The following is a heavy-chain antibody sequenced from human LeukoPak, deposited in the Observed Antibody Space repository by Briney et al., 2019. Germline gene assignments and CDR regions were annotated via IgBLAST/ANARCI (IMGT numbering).Heavy chain of an antibody. Sequence: SETLSLTCTVSGGSISSYYWSWIRQPPGKGLEWIGYIYYSGSTNYEPSLKSRVTISVDTSKNQFSLKLSSVTAADTAVYYCARFTPQGYGWGGYNRFDPWGQGTLVTVSS. CDR3: ARFTPQGYGWGGYNRFDP. CDR2: IYYSGST. CDR1: GGSISSYY. D-gene: IGHD3-16*01. J-gene: IGHJ5*02. V-gene: IGHV4-59*01.